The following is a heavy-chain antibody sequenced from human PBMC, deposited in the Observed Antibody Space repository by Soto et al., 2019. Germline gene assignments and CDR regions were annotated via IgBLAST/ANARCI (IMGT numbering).Heavy chain of an antibody. CDR1: GGSISSSNW. CDR2: IYHSGST. CDR3: ARGPNYCGGDCYSGGWFDP. Sequence: SETLSLTCAVSGGSISSSNWWSWVRQPSGKGLEWIGEIYHSGSTNYNPSLKSRVTISVDKSKNQFSLKLSSVTAADTAVYYCARGPNYCGGDCYSGGWFDPWGQGTLVTVSS. D-gene: IGHD2-21*02. J-gene: IGHJ5*02. V-gene: IGHV4-4*02.